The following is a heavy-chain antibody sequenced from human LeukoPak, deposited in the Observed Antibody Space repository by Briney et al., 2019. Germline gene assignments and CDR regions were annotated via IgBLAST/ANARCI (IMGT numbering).Heavy chain of an antibody. CDR1: GGSISSYY. V-gene: IGHV4-59*01. Sequence: SETLSLTCTVSGGSISSYYWSWIRRPPGKGLEWIGYIYYSGSTNYNPSLKSRVTISVDTSKNQFSLKLSSVTAADTAVYYCARDGYYDSSGHSEFDYWGQGTLVTVSS. D-gene: IGHD3-22*01. CDR3: ARDGYYDSSGHSEFDY. J-gene: IGHJ4*02. CDR2: IYYSGST.